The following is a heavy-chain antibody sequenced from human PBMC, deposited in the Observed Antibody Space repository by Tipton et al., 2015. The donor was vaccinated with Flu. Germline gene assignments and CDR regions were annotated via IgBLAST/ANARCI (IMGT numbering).Heavy chain of an antibody. D-gene: IGHD1/OR15-1a*01. CDR1: GFTFSGYD. CDR3: ARAGNNYYGMDV. Sequence: SLRLSCVASGFTFSGYDMHWVRQATGKGLEWVSAINTGGNTFYPDSVKGRFTISRENAKNSLYLQLNSLRAGDTAVYYCARAGNNYYGMDVWGQGTTVTVPS. CDR2: INTGGNT. J-gene: IGHJ6*02. V-gene: IGHV3-13*01.